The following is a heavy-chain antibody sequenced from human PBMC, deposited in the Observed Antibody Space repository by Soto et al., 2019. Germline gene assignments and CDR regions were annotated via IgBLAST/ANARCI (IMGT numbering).Heavy chain of an antibody. V-gene: IGHV3-30*03. Sequence: QVQLVESGGGVVQPGRSLRLTCAASGFTFSSNGMHWVRQAPGKGLEWVALVAYDGSKTYYGDSVRGRFTISRDNSQITLYLQMNSLRAADTAVYYCARWVGGSMYDNSGKYDSWGQGNLVTVSS. CDR1: GFTFSSNG. J-gene: IGHJ5*01. CDR3: ARWVGGSMYDNSGKYDS. CDR2: VAYDGSKT. D-gene: IGHD3-22*01.